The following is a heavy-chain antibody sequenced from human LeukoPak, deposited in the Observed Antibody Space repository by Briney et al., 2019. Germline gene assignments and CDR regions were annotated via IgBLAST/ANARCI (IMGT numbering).Heavy chain of an antibody. CDR3: ARGRDDYVWGSYRYFY. V-gene: IGHV4-34*01. Sequence: PSETLSLTCAVYGGSFSGYNCSWIRQPPGKGLEWIGEINHSGSTNYNPSLKSRVTISVDTSKNQFSLKLSSVTAADSAVYYCARGRDDYVWGSYRYFYWGQGTLVTVSS. CDR2: INHSGST. D-gene: IGHD3-16*02. CDR1: GGSFSGYN. J-gene: IGHJ4*02.